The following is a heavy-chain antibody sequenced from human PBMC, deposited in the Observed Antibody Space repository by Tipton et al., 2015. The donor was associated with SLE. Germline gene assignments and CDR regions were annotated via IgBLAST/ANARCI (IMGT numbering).Heavy chain of an antibody. Sequence: WSWIRQPPGKGLEWIGYICYSGTTNYNPSLKSRVTISVDTSKNQFSLKLSSVTAADTAVYYCARHGGDYFDYWGQGTLVTVSS. D-gene: IGHD4-17*01. CDR2: ICYSGTT. J-gene: IGHJ4*02. V-gene: IGHV4-61*07. CDR3: ARHGGDYFDY.